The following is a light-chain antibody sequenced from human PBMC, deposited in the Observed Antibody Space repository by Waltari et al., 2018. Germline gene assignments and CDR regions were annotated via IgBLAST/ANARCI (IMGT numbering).Light chain of an antibody. CDR3: QQLKSYPIT. CDR1: QAIRGY. Sequence: NQLTQSPSSLSASVGDRVTIPCRASQAIRGYLAWYQQKPGKAPKLLIYAASTLQSGVPSRFSGSGSGTDFTLTISSLQPEDFATYYCQQLKSYPITFGQGTRLEIK. J-gene: IGKJ5*01. CDR2: AAS. V-gene: IGKV1-9*01.